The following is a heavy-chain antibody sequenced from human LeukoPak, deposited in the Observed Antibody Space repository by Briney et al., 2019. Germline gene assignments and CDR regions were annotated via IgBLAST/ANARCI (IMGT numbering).Heavy chain of an antibody. J-gene: IGHJ4*02. V-gene: IGHV3-30*01. CDR3: ARETDFWSGYYPPDY. CDR1: GFTFSRYA. D-gene: IGHD3-3*01. Sequence: GGSLRLSCATPGFTFSRYAMHWVRQAPGKGLECVAIISYDGSDKYYADSVKGRFTISRDDSKNTLYLQMKSLRPEDTALYFCARETDFWSGYYPPDYWGQGTLVTVSS. CDR2: ISYDGSDK.